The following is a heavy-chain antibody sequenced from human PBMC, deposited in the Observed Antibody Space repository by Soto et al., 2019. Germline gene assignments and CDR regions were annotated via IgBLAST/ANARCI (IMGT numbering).Heavy chain of an antibody. Sequence: GGSLRLSCAASGFTFSSYGMHWVRQAPGKGLEWVAVIWYDGSNKYYADSVKGRFTISRDNSKNTLYLQMNSLRAEDTAVYYCAGKAGYSNLYYYYYYMDVWGKGTTVTVSS. J-gene: IGHJ6*03. CDR1: GFTFSSYG. CDR2: IWYDGSNK. CDR3: AGKAGYSNLYYYYYYMDV. D-gene: IGHD4-4*01. V-gene: IGHV3-33*01.